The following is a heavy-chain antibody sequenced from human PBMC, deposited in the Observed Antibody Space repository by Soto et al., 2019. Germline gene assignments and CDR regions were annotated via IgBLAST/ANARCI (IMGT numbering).Heavy chain of an antibody. Sequence: GGSLRLSCAASGFTFSSYAMSWVRQAPGKGLEWVSAISGSGGSTYYADSVKGRFTISRDNSKNTLYLQMNSLRAEDTAVYYCAKDLNYYDSSGYYDYWGQGTLVTVSS. CDR3: AKDLNYYDSSGYYDY. J-gene: IGHJ4*02. CDR2: ISGSGGST. V-gene: IGHV3-23*01. CDR1: GFTFSSYA. D-gene: IGHD3-22*01.